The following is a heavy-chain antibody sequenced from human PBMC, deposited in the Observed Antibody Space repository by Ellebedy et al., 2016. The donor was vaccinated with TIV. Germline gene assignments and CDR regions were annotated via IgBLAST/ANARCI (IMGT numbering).Heavy chain of an antibody. CDR2: IRQDGDEK. J-gene: IGHJ4*02. D-gene: IGHD2-15*01. V-gene: IGHV3-7*03. CDR1: GFTFSSYW. CDR3: ARDGGYCSGGTCYLVY. Sequence: GGSLRLSCAASGFTFSSYWMSWVRQAPGKGLEWVASIRQDGDEKYYVDSVKDRFIISRDNARNSLFLQMSSLRAEDTAVYYCARDGGYCSGGTCYLVYWGQGTLVTVSS.